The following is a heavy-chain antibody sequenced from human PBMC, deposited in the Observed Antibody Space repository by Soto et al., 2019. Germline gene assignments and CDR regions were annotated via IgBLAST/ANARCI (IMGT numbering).Heavy chain of an antibody. Sequence: EVQLVESGGGLVKPGGSLRLSCAASGFTFSSYSMNWVRQAPGKGLEWVSSISSSSSYIYYADSVKGRFTISRDNAKNALYLQMNSVRAEDTAVYYCARCCGTPSSDFDYWGQGTLVTVSS. CDR2: ISSSSSYI. CDR3: ARCCGTPSSDFDY. CDR1: GFTFSSYS. D-gene: IGHD1-1*01. J-gene: IGHJ4*02. V-gene: IGHV3-21*01.